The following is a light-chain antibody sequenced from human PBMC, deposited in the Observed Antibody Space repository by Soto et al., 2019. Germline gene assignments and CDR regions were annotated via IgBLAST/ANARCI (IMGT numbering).Light chain of an antibody. CDR3: QQYKSWSPIT. J-gene: IGKJ5*01. CDR1: ENINSK. Sequence: EIVLTQSPAALSVSPGERATLSCRASENINSKLGWYQQKPGQAPRLLVIGASTRATDIPARFSGSGSGTEFTLTITSLQSEDSAVYYCQQYKSWSPITFGQGTRLEIK. CDR2: GAS. V-gene: IGKV3-15*01.